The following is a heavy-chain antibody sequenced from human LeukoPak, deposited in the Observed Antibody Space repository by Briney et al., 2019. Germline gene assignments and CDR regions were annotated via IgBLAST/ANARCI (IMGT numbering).Heavy chain of an antibody. Sequence: GRSLRLSCAASGFTFSSYCMHWVRQAPGKGLEWVAVIWYDGSNKYYADSVKGRFTISGDNTKNTLYLQMNSLRAEDTAVYYCARVYGDDAFDIWGQGTMVTVSS. CDR2: IWYDGSNK. CDR3: ARVYGDDAFDI. V-gene: IGHV3-33*01. D-gene: IGHD4-17*01. CDR1: GFTFSSYC. J-gene: IGHJ3*02.